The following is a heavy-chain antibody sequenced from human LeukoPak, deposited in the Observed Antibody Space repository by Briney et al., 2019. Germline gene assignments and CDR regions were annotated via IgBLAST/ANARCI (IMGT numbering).Heavy chain of an antibody. V-gene: IGHV1-8*03. CDR2: MNPNSGNT. Sequence: ASVKVPCKASGYTFTSYDINWVRQATGQGLEWMGWMNPNSGNTGYAQKFQGRVTITRNTSISTAYMELSSLRSEDTAVYYCARVLRCSSTSCYKGPLDYYYYMDVWGKGTTVTVSS. D-gene: IGHD2-2*02. CDR1: GYTFTSYD. J-gene: IGHJ6*03. CDR3: ARVLRCSSTSCYKGPLDYYYYMDV.